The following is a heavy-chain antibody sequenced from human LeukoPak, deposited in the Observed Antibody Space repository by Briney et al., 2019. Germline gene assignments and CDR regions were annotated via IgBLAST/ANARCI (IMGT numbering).Heavy chain of an antibody. D-gene: IGHD3-22*01. Sequence: PGGSLRLSCAASGFTFDDYAMHWVRQAPGKGLEWVSGISWNSGSIGYADFVKGRFTISRDNAKNSLYLQMNSLRAEDTALYYCAKDLPNYDSSGTYGMDVWGQGTTVTVSS. CDR3: AKDLPNYDSSGTYGMDV. CDR1: GFTFDDYA. CDR2: ISWNSGSI. J-gene: IGHJ6*02. V-gene: IGHV3-9*01.